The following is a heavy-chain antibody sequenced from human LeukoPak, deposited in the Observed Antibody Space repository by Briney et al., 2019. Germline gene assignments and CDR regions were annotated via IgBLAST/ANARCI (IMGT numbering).Heavy chain of an antibody. CDR3: ARVRYQLLGYYYYYMDV. V-gene: IGHV1-2*02. CDR1: GYTFTGYY. J-gene: IGHJ6*03. Sequence: ASVKVSCKASGYTFTGYYMHWVRQAPGQGLEWMGWINPNSGGTNYAQKFQGRVTITADESTSTAYMELSSLRSEDTAVYYCARVRYQLLGYYYYYMDVWGQGTLVTVSS. CDR2: INPNSGGT. D-gene: IGHD2-2*01.